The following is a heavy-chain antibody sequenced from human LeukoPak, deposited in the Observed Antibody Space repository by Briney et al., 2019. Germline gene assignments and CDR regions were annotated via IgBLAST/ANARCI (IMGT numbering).Heavy chain of an antibody. CDR1: GFTVSSNF. CDR2: IYTGGTT. J-gene: IGHJ4*02. V-gene: IGHV3-66*01. Sequence: PGGSLRLSCAASGFTVSSNFMSWVRQAPGKGLEWVSVIYTGGTTYYADSVKGRFTISRDNSKNTLYLQMNSLRAEDAAVYYCATEGSFDYWGQGTLVTVSS. CDR3: ATEGSFDY.